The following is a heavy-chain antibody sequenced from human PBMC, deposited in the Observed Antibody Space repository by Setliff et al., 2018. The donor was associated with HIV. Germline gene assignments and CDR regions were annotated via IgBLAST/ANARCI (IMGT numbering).Heavy chain of an antibody. D-gene: IGHD3-16*01. Sequence: SETLSLTCAVSGYSISSGYYWGWIRQPPGKGLEWIGSIYHSGSTYYNPSLKSRVTISVDTPKNQFSLKLSSVTAADTAVYYCARDGPMGRFDYWGQGALVTVSS. J-gene: IGHJ4*02. CDR3: ARDGPMGRFDY. CDR2: IYHSGST. V-gene: IGHV4-38-2*01. CDR1: GYSISSGYY.